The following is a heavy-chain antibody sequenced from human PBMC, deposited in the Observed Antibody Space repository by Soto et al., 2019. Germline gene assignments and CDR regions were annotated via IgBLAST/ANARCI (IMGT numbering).Heavy chain of an antibody. J-gene: IGHJ5*02. D-gene: IGHD2-2*03. Sequence: GGSLRLSCAASGFTFSSYWMSWVRQAPGKGLEWVANIKQDGSEKYYVDSVKGRFTISRDNAKNSLYLQMNSLRAEDTAVYYCARDVGIVVVPAAHNWFDPWGQGTLVTVSS. CDR3: ARDVGIVVVPAAHNWFDP. V-gene: IGHV3-7*01. CDR1: GFTFSSYW. CDR2: IKQDGSEK.